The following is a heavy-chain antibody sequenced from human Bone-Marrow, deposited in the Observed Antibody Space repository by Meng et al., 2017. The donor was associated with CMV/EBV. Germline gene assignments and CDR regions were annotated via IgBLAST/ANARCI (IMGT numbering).Heavy chain of an antibody. Sequence: GESLKISCAASGFTFRSYAMSWVRQAPGKGLEWVSAISGSGGSTYYADSVKGRFTISRDNSKNTLYLQMNSLRAEDTAVYYCAKGSCSSTSCYRYYYYYGMDVWGQGTTVTVSS. D-gene: IGHD2-2*01. CDR3: AKGSCSSTSCYRYYYYYGMDV. CDR2: ISGSGGST. J-gene: IGHJ6*02. V-gene: IGHV3-23*01. CDR1: GFTFRSYA.